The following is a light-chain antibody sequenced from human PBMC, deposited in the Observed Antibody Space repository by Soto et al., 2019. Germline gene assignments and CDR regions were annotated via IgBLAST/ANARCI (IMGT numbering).Light chain of an antibody. CDR3: SSYTTTRVL. CDR2: DVS. CDR1: SSDDGGDNY. Sequence: QAVVTQPASVSGSPGQSITISCTGISSDDGGDNYVSWYQQHPGKAPKLIIYDVSYRPSGISNRFSGSKSANTASLTISGLQAEDEADYYCSSYTTTRVLFGGGTKLTVL. V-gene: IGLV2-14*01. J-gene: IGLJ2*01.